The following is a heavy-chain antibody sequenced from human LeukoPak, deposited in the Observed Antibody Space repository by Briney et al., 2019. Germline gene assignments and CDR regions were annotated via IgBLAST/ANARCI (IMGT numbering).Heavy chain of an antibody. CDR2: IWYDGSKK. CDR1: GFTFSSYG. Sequence: PGGSLRLSCVASGFTFSSYGMHWVRQAPGKGLEWVAIIWYDGSKKYYADSVKGRFTISRDNSKNTLYLQMNSLRGEDTAVYYCAKHKENYGDSCLDDYWGQGTLVTVSS. CDR3: AKHKENYGDSCLDDY. J-gene: IGHJ4*02. D-gene: IGHD4-17*01. V-gene: IGHV3-33*06.